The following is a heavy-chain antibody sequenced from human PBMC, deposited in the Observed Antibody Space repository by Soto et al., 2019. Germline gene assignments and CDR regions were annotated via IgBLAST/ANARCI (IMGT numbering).Heavy chain of an antibody. CDR1: GFTFSSYW. CDR2: IKQDGSEK. Sequence: EVQLVESGGGLVQRGGSLRLCCAASGFTFSSYWMSWVRQAPGKGLEWVANIKQDGSEKYYVDSVKGRFTISRDNAKNSLYLQMNSLRAEDTAVYYRARDRKRGWFDPWRQGTLVTVSS. CDR3: ARDRKRGWFDP. J-gene: IGHJ5*02. V-gene: IGHV3-7*01.